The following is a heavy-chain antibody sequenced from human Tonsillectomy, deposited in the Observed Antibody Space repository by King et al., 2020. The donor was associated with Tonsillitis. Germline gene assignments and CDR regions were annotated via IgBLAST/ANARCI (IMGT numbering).Heavy chain of an antibody. D-gene: IGHD5-12*01. J-gene: IGHJ4*02. CDR1: GFTFSTYS. V-gene: IGHV3-21*01. CDR2: ISSSSSYM. CDR3: ATSIVATDAYFDY. Sequence: QLVQSGGGLVKPGGSLRLSCAASGFTFSTYSMNWVRQAPGKGLEWVSSISSSSSYMYYADSVKGRFTISRDNAKNSLNLQMNSLRAEDTAVYYCATSIVATDAYFDYWGQGTLVTVSS.